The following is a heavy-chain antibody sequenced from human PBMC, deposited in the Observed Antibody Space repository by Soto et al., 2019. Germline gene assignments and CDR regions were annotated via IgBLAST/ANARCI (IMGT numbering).Heavy chain of an antibody. J-gene: IGHJ4*02. D-gene: IGHD2-15*01. CDR3: ARSGYCSGGSCYDYHYFDY. V-gene: IGHV1-18*01. CDR2: ISAYNGNT. Sequence: ASVKVSCKASGYTFTSYGISWVRQAPGQGLEWMGWISAYNGNTNYAQKLQGRVTMTTDTSTSTAYMELRSLRSDDTAVYYCARSGYCSGGSCYDYHYFDYWGQGTLVTVSS. CDR1: GYTFTSYG.